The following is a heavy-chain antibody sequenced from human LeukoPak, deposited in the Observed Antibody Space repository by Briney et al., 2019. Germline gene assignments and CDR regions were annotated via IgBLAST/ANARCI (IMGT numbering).Heavy chain of an antibody. V-gene: IGHV3-66*01. J-gene: IGHJ4*02. Sequence: QTGGSLRLSCAASGFTVSSKYMSWVRQAPGKGLEWLSVIYNSGGTYYADSVKGRFTISRDNSKNTLYLQMNSLRVEDTAVYFCARDCSASSSDYYPLGYWGQGTLVTVSS. CDR2: IYNSGGT. D-gene: IGHD3-22*01. CDR1: GFTVSSKY. CDR3: ARDCSASSSDYYPLGY.